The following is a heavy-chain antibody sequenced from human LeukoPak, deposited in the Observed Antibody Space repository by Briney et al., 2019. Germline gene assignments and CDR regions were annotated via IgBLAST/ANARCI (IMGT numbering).Heavy chain of an antibody. Sequence: SETLSLTCTVSGGSISNYYWSWLRQPPGKGLEWIGHIYSTGSTTYSPSLKSRVIMSADTSKNQFSLKVTSVTAADTAVYYCARHRPEGSYPLDSWGQGALVTVSS. CDR3: ARHRPEGSYPLDS. J-gene: IGHJ4*02. CDR2: IYSTGST. CDR1: GGSISNYY. V-gene: IGHV4-59*08.